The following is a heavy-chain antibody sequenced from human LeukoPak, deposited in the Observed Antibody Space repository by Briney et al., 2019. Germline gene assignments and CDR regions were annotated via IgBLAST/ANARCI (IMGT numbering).Heavy chain of an antibody. V-gene: IGHV4-4*07. CDR3: ARERQSSSWYPGESGWFDP. CDR2: IYTSGST. Sequence: SETLSLTCTVSGGSISSYYWSWIRQPAGKGLEWIGRIYTSGSTNYNPTLKSRVTMSVDTSKNQFSLKQSSVTAADTAVYYCARERQSSSWYPGESGWFDPWGQGTLVTVSS. D-gene: IGHD6-13*01. J-gene: IGHJ5*02. CDR1: GGSISSYY.